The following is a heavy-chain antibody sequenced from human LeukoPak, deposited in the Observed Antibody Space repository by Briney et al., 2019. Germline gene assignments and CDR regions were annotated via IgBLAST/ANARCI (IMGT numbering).Heavy chain of an antibody. D-gene: IGHD6-19*01. CDR2: IYYSGST. V-gene: IGHV4-39*01. Sequence: PSETLSLTCTVSGGSISSSSYYWGWIRRPPGKGLEWIGSIYYSGSTYYNPSLQSRVTISVDTSKSQFSLNLRPVTAADTAVYYCARVGMSVAVFWFDPWGQGTQVTVSS. J-gene: IGHJ5*02. CDR3: ARVGMSVAVFWFDP. CDR1: GGSISSSSYY.